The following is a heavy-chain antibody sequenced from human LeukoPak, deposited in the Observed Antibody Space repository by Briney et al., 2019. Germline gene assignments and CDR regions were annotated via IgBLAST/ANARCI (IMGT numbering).Heavy chain of an antibody. CDR3: ARDDPVVYAAYDH. CDR2: IKQDRSEK. CDR1: GFTFSNYW. D-gene: IGHD2-8*02. V-gene: IGHV3-7*01. Sequence: PGGSLRLSCAASGFTFSNYWMSWVRQAPGKGLKWVANIKQDRSEKYYVDSVKGRFTISRDNVKSSLFLQMTSLRADDTAVYYCARDDPVVYAAYDHWGQGTLVTVSS. J-gene: IGHJ4*02.